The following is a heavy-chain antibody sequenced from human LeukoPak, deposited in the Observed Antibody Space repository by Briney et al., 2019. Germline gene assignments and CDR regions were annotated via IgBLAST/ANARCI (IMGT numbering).Heavy chain of an antibody. CDR1: GGSISSYY. Sequence: SETLSLTCTVSGGSISSYYWSWIRQPPGKGLEWVGYIYYSGSTNYNPSLKSRVTISVDTSKNQFSLKLSSVTAADTAVYYCARGPSYGSGSYCGDSFDIWGQGTMVTVSS. J-gene: IGHJ3*02. V-gene: IGHV4-59*01. D-gene: IGHD3-10*01. CDR3: ARGPSYGSGSYCGDSFDI. CDR2: IYYSGST.